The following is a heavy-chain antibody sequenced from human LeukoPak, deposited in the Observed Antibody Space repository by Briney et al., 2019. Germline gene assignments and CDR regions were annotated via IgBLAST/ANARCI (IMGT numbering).Heavy chain of an antibody. CDR1: GFTFSSYA. CDR3: ARDHATIVIAAAFDY. V-gene: IGHV3-30*04. D-gene: IGHD6-13*01. CDR2: ISYDGSNK. J-gene: IGHJ4*02. Sequence: GRSLRLSCAASGFTFSSYAMHWVRQAPGKGLELVAVISYDGSNKYYADSVKGRFTISRDNSKNTLYLQMNSLRAEDRAVYYCARDHATIVIAAAFDYWGQGTLVTVSS.